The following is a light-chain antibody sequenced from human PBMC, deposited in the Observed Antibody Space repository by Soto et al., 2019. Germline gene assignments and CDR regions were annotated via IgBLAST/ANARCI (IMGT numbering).Light chain of an antibody. V-gene: IGLV2-14*01. CDR2: EVT. Sequence: QSVLTQPASVSGSPGQSITISCSGTSXDVGSYNHVAWYQQFPGKTPKLIIYEVTYRPSGVSHRFSASKSGNTASLTISGLQAEDEADYYCISYTGSSTSYVFGTGTKFTVL. J-gene: IGLJ1*01. CDR1: SXDVGSYNH. CDR3: ISYTGSSTSYV.